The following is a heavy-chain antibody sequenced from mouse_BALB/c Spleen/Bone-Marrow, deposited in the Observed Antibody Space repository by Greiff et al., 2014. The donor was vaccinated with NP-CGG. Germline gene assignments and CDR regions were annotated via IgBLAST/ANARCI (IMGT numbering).Heavy chain of an antibody. V-gene: IGHV5-6-5*01. CDR3: ARGGGYDYAMDY. J-gene: IGHJ4*01. CDR2: ISSGGST. Sequence: EVKVEESGGGLVKPGGSLTLSCAASGFFLSSYAMSWVRQTPEKWLEWVASISSGGSTYYPDSVKGRFTITKDNARNILFLQMSSLRSEDTAMYYCARGGGYDYAMDYWGQGTSVTVSS. D-gene: IGHD2-10*02. CDR1: GFFLSSYA.